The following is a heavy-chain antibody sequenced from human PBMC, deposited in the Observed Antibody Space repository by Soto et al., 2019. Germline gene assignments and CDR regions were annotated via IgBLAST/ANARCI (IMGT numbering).Heavy chain of an antibody. CDR3: ARELSTLNDDDSSGYYGWFDP. V-gene: IGHV1-18*01. CDR1: GYTFTSYG. J-gene: IGHJ5*02. CDR2: ISAYNGNT. D-gene: IGHD3-22*01. Sequence: GASVKVSCKASGYTFTSYGISWVRQAPGQGLEWMGWISAYNGNTNYAQKLQGRVTMTTDTSTSTAYMELRGLRSDDTAVYYCARELSTLNDDDSSGYYGWFDPWG.